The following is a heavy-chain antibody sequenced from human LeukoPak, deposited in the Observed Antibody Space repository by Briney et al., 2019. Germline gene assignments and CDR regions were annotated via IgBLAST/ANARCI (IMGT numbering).Heavy chain of an antibody. CDR3: ARDRSRYSYGWDYFDY. V-gene: IGHV1-2*02. D-gene: IGHD5-18*01. J-gene: IGHJ4*02. CDR1: GYTFTGYY. Sequence: GASVKVSCKASGYTFTGYYMHWVRQAPGQGLEWMGWINPNSGGTNYAQKLQGRVTMTTDTSTSTAYMELRSLRSDDTAVYYCARDRSRYSYGWDYFDYWGQGTLVTVSS. CDR2: INPNSGGT.